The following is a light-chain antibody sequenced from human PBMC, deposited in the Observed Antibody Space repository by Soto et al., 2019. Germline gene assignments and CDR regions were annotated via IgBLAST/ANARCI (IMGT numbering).Light chain of an antibody. CDR3: LQVFNFPRA. CDR1: QDIGND. V-gene: IGKV1-6*02. Sequence: AILMTQSPSSLAGSVGARLTITCRASQDIGNDLGWYQQKPGKAPKLLIYAASSLQSGVSSRFSGSGSGTEFTLTISSLQPEDYATYYCLQVFNFPRAFGQGTKVDI. CDR2: AAS. J-gene: IGKJ1*01.